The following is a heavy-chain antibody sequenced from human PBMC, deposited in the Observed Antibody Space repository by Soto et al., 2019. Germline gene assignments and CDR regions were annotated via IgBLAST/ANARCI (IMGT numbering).Heavy chain of an antibody. V-gene: IGHV3-30-3*01. CDR2: MSYDGTTK. J-gene: IGHJ4*02. Sequence: QVQLVESGGGVVQPGRSLRLSCTASGFIFSNYVMYWVRQAPGKGLEWVAFMSYDGTTKSYADSVKGRFTISRDNSQNTLYLQMKSLRPEDTGVYYCEREVLWSRYFDYWGQGSLVTVSS. CDR3: EREVLWSRYFDY. CDR1: GFIFSNYV. D-gene: IGHD3-10*01.